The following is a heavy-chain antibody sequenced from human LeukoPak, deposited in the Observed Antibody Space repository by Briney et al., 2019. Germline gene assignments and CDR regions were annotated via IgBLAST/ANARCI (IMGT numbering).Heavy chain of an antibody. CDR2: IIPTFGTA. J-gene: IGHJ4*02. CDR1: GGTFGSYA. D-gene: IGHD2-21*02. CDR3: ARGVTLGYYFDY. V-gene: IGHV1-69*13. Sequence: GASVKVSCKASGGTFGSYAISWVRQAPGQGLEWMGGIIPTFGTANYAQKFQGRVTITADESTSTAYMELSSLRSEDTAVYYCARGVTLGYYFDYWGQGTLVTVSS.